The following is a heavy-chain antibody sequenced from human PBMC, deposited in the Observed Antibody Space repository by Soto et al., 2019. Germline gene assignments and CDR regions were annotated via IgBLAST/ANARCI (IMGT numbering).Heavy chain of an antibody. J-gene: IGHJ6*02. CDR2: IFYSGIT. Sequence: SETLSLTCTVSGGSISSSSYYWGWIRQLPGKGLEWIGSIFYSGITYYNPTLKSRVTISVDTSKNQFSLKLSSVSAADTAVYYCDCIFSWLYSYGYYYYGMDVSGQGTTVTVSS. V-gene: IGHV4-39*01. CDR3: DCIFSWLYSYGYYYYGMDV. D-gene: IGHD5-18*01. CDR1: GGSISSSSYY.